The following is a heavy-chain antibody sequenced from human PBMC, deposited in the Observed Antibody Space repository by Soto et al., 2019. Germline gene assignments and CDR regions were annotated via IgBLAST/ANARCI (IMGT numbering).Heavy chain of an antibody. CDR1: GGTFSSYS. J-gene: IGHJ5*02. V-gene: IGHV1-69*12. CDR3: ARGRTLKPFDP. CDR2: ITPLYGTK. D-gene: IGHD3-16*01. Sequence: QVQLVQSGPEVKEPGSSVKVSCKTSGGTFSSYSLNWVRQAPGQGREWMGVITPLYGTKNYAQRFRGRVTFAAAESTSTVFMELTRATSDDTAVYFCARGRTLKPFDPWGQGTLVTVSS.